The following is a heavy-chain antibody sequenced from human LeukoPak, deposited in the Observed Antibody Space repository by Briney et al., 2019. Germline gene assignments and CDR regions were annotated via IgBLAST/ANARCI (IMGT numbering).Heavy chain of an antibody. CDR2: ISSSSTTI. Sequence: PGGSLRLSCAASGFTFSIYAMNWVRQAPGKGLEWVSYISSSSTTIYYADSVKGRFTISRDDAKHLLFLQMNSLRDEDTAVYYCVYNWFDPWGQGTLVAVSS. V-gene: IGHV3-48*02. J-gene: IGHJ5*02. CDR3: VYNWFDP. CDR1: GFTFSIYA.